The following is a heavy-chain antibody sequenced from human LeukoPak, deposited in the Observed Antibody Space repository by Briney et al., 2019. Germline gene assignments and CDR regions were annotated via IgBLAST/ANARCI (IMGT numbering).Heavy chain of an antibody. CDR2: ISGSGSIT. CDR1: GFTFSSYA. CDR3: AKVGLRATLYYFDY. D-gene: IGHD4-17*01. Sequence: GGSLRLSCAASGFTFSSYAMSWVRQAPGKGLEWVSAISGSGSITYYADSVKGRFTISRDNSKNTLYLQMNSLRAEDTAVYYCAKVGLRATLYYFDYWGQGTLVTVSS. J-gene: IGHJ4*02. V-gene: IGHV3-23*01.